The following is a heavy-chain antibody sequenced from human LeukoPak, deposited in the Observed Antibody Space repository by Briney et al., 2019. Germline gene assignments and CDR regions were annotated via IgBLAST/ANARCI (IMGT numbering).Heavy chain of an antibody. J-gene: IGHJ4*02. CDR2: IYHSGST. Sequence: PSETLSLTCTVSGYSISSGYYWDWIRQPPGKGLEWIGSIYHSGSTYYNPSLKSRVTISVDTSKNQFSLKLSSVTAADTAVYYCVRDHYYNSSGYTFGYWGQGTLVTVSS. CDR3: VRDHYYNSSGYTFGY. CDR1: GYSISSGYY. V-gene: IGHV4-38-2*02. D-gene: IGHD3-22*01.